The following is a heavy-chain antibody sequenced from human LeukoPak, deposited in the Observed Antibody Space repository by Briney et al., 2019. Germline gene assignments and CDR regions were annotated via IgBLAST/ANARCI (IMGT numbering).Heavy chain of an antibody. Sequence: SETLSLTCTVSGGSISSYYWSWIRQPPGKGLEWIGYIYYSGSTNYNPSLKSRVTISVDTSKNQFSLKLSSVTAADTAVYYCARVSMIVVVYFDYWGQGTLVTVSS. D-gene: IGHD3-22*01. CDR1: GGSISSYY. J-gene: IGHJ4*02. CDR2: IYYSGST. V-gene: IGHV4-59*12. CDR3: ARVSMIVVVYFDY.